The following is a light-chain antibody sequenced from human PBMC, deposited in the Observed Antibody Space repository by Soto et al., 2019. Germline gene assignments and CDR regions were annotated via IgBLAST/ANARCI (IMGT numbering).Light chain of an antibody. CDR3: QQSYSNTPYT. Sequence: DIQMTQSPSSLSASVGDRVTITCRASQSISNYLNWYQQKPGKVPKLLIYAASSLQSGVPSRFSGSGSGTDLTLTISSLQPEDFATYYCQQSYSNTPYTFGQGTKLEIK. CDR1: QSISNY. CDR2: AAS. V-gene: IGKV1-39*01. J-gene: IGKJ2*01.